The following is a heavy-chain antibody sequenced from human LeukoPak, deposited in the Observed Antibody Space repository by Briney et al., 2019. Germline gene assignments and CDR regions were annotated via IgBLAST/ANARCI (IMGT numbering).Heavy chain of an antibody. CDR1: GFTFSTYA. CDR2: ISGGGGDI. V-gene: IGHV3-23*01. CDR3: ARSYVGADRYFDY. J-gene: IGHJ4*02. D-gene: IGHD1-26*01. Sequence: GVSLRLSCAASGFTFSTYAMSWVRQAPGKGLEWVSAISGGGGDIYYADSVKGRFTISRDNSKNTLYLQMNSLRAEDTAVYYCARSYVGADRYFDYWGQGTLVTVSS.